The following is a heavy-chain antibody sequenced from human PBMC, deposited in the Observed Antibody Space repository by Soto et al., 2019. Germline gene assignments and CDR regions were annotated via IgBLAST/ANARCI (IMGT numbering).Heavy chain of an antibody. V-gene: IGHV3-15*01. CDR3: TAEGSGSYYNVLVGY. J-gene: IGHJ4*02. D-gene: IGHD3-10*01. CDR2: IKSKTDGGTT. CDR1: GFTFSNAW. Sequence: EVQLVESGGGLVKPGGSLRLSCAASGFTFSNAWMSWVRQAPGTGLEWVGRIKSKTDGGTTDYAAPVKGRFTISRDDCINTRYLQMNILKTEDTAVYYCTAEGSGSYYNVLVGYWCRGTLMTVSS.